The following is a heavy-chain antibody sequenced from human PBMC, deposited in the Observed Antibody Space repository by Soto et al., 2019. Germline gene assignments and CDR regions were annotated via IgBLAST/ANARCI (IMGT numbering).Heavy chain of an antibody. CDR1: GFTFSSYA. CDR2: ISYDGSNT. CDR3: ARGGEDTAMEEY. D-gene: IGHD5-18*01. Sequence: QVQLVESGGGVVQPGRSLRLSCAASGFTFSSYAMHWVRQAPGKRLEWVAVISYDGSNTYYADSVKGRFTISRDNSKNTLYLQMNSLRAEDTAVDYCARGGEDTAMEEYWGKVTLVTVSS. J-gene: IGHJ4*02. V-gene: IGHV3-30-3*01.